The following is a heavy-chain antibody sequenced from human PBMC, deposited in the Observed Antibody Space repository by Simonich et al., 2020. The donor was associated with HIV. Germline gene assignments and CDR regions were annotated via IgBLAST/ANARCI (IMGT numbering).Heavy chain of an antibody. CDR2: IKHSGST. D-gene: IGHD2-2*01. V-gene: IGHV4-34*01. CDR3: ARGFYQRLYYFDY. CDR1: GGSFSGYY. Sequence: QVQLQQWGAGLLKPSETLSLTCAVYGGSFSGYYWSWIRQPPGKGLEWIGEIKHSGSTNYNPPLKSRVTISVDTSKNQFSLKLSSVTAADTAVYYCARGFYQRLYYFDYWGQGTLVTVSS. J-gene: IGHJ4*02.